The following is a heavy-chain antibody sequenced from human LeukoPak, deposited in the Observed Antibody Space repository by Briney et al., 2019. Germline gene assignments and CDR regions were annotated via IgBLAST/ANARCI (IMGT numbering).Heavy chain of an antibody. CDR2: ISYSGSA. Sequence: PSETLSLTCTVSGDSISPYYWNWIRRPPGKGLECIGYISYSGSANYNPSLKSRVTIAVDTSKNQFSLKLNSVTAADTAVYYCARHCSGGSCYSVFDYWGHGTLVTVSS. CDR1: GDSISPYY. V-gene: IGHV4-59*08. D-gene: IGHD2-15*01. CDR3: ARHCSGGSCYSVFDY. J-gene: IGHJ4*01.